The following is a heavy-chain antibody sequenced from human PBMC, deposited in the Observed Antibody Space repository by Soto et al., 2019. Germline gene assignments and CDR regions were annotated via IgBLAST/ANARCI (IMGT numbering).Heavy chain of an antibody. D-gene: IGHD2-8*02. CDR3: ARDKITGLFDY. CDR1: GDSISSHNW. CDR2: IYHTGIT. Sequence: SETLSLTCAVSGDSISSHNWWSWVRQSPEKGLEWIGEIYHTGITDYNPSLKSRVTISIDMSKNHFSLTLTSVTAADTAVYYCARDKITGLFDYWGQGTLVTVSS. J-gene: IGHJ4*02. V-gene: IGHV4-4*02.